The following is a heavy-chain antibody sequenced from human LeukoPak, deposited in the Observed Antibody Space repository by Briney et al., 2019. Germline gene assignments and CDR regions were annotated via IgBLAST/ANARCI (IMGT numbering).Heavy chain of an antibody. CDR2: IYTSGST. Sequence: SETLSLTCTVSGGSISSYYWSWIRQPPGKGLEWIGYIYTSGSTNYNPSIKSRVTISVDTSKNQFSLKLSSVTAADTAVYYCARGVPAASFDYWGQGTLVTVSS. J-gene: IGHJ4*02. CDR3: ARGVPAASFDY. V-gene: IGHV4-4*09. CDR1: GGSISSYY. D-gene: IGHD2-2*01.